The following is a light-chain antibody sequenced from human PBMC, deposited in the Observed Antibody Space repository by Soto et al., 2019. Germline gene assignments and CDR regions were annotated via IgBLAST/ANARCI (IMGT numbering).Light chain of an antibody. V-gene: IGKV3-15*01. CDR1: QSVSSN. CDR3: QHYNNWPPWT. J-gene: IGKJ1*01. CDR2: GAS. Sequence: EIVMTQSPATLSVSPGERATLSCRASQSVSSNLAWDQQKPGQLPMLLIYGASTRASGIPGRLSGSGSGTEFTLTISSLQSEDFPIYYCQHYNNWPPWTFGQGTKVEIK.